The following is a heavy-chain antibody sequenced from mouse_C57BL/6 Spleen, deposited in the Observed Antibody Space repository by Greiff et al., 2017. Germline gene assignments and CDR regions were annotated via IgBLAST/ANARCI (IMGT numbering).Heavy chain of an antibody. D-gene: IGHD2-4*01. CDR1: GYTFTDYY. CDR3: ARSYDYDVDYAMDY. CDR2: IYPGSGNT. V-gene: IGHV1-76*01. J-gene: IGHJ4*01. Sequence: QVQLQQSGAELVRPGASVKLSCKASGYTFTDYYINWVKQRPGQGLEWIARIYPGSGNTYYNEKFKGKATLTAEKSSSTAYMQLSSLTSEDSAVYFCARSYDYDVDYAMDYWGQGTSVTVSS.